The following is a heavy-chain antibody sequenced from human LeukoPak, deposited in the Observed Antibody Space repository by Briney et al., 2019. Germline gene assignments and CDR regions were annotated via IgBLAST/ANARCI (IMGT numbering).Heavy chain of an antibody. J-gene: IGHJ4*02. CDR3: AKDKGAMNSALDY. CDR1: GFTFSNHG. CDR2: ISYGGNVK. D-gene: IGHD3-10*01. V-gene: IGHV3-30*18. Sequence: PGGSLRLSCAASGFTFSNHGMHWVRQAPGKGLEWVSFISYGGNVKYYPDSVKGRFTISRDNSKNTLYLQMSSLKPEDTAVYYCAKDKGAMNSALDYWGRGTLVTVSS.